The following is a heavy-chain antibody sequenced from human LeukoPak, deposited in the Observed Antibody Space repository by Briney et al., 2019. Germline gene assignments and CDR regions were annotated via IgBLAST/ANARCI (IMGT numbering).Heavy chain of an antibody. CDR2: IYHSGST. CDR1: GYSISSGYY. J-gene: IGHJ4*02. CDR3: ARTSEWELPTGNFDY. V-gene: IGHV4-38-2*02. Sequence: SETLSLTCTVSGYSISSGYYWGWIRQPPGKGLEWIGSIYHSGSTYYNPSLKSRVTISVDTSKNQFSLKLSSVTAADTAVYYCARTSEWELPTGNFDYWGQGTLVTVSS. D-gene: IGHD1-26*01.